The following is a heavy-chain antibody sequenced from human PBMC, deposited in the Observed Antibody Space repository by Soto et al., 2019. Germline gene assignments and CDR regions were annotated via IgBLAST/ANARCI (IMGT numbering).Heavy chain of an antibody. D-gene: IGHD1-1*01. CDR2: ISYDGSNK. Sequence: GGSLRLSCAASGFTFSSYVMHWVRQAPGKGLEWVAVISYDGSNKYYADSVKGRFTISRDNSKNTLYLQMNSLRAEDTAVYYCARDSDWDDTPIFDYWGQGTLVTVSS. V-gene: IGHV3-30-3*01. CDR3: ARDSDWDDTPIFDY. J-gene: IGHJ4*02. CDR1: GFTFSSYV.